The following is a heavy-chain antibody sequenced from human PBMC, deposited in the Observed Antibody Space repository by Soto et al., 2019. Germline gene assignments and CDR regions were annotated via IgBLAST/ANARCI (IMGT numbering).Heavy chain of an antibody. J-gene: IGHJ6*02. D-gene: IGHD2-15*01. V-gene: IGHV4-4*07. CDR2: IYTSGST. CDR3: AREGCSGGSCYEGYYYYGMDV. Sequence: NPSETLSLTCTVSGGSISSYYWSWIRQPAGKGLEWIGRIYTSGSTNYNPSLKSRVTMSVDTSKNQFSLKLSSVTAADTAVYYCAREGCSGGSCYEGYYYYGMDVWGQGATVTVSS. CDR1: GGSISSYY.